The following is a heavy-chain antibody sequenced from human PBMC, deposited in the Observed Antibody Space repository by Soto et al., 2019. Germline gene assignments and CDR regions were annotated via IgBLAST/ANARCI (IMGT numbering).Heavy chain of an antibody. V-gene: IGHV4-34*01. D-gene: IGHD6-13*01. CDR2: INHSGST. CDR1: GGSFSGYY. J-gene: IGHJ4*02. CDR3: ASSPNETPGAAEGFRY. Sequence: SETLSLTCAVYGGSFSGYYWSWIRQPPGKGLEWIGEINHSGSTNYNPSLKSRVTISVDTSKNQFSLKLSSVTAADTAVYYCASSPNETPGAAEGFRYWGQGNLVTVSS.